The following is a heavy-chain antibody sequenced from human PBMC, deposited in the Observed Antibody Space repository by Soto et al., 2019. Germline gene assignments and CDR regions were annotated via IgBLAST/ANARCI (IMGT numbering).Heavy chain of an antibody. CDR3: ARDLQDSSGWYVVGFDY. Sequence: GGSLRLSCAASGFTFSSYSMNWVRQAPGKGLEWVSSISSSSSYIYYADSVKGRFTISRDNAKNSLYLQMNSLRAEDTAVYYCARDLQDSSGWYVVGFDYWGQGTLVTVSS. CDR2: ISSSSSYI. D-gene: IGHD6-19*01. CDR1: GFTFSSYS. J-gene: IGHJ4*02. V-gene: IGHV3-21*01.